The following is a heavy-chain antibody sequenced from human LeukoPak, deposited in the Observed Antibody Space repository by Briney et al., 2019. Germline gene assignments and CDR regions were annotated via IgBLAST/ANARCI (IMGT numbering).Heavy chain of an antibody. CDR3: ARGPWLQYFDY. D-gene: IGHD5-24*01. J-gene: IGHJ4*02. CDR2: INHSGST. Sequence: SETLSLTCAVYGGSFSGYYWSWIRQPPGKGLEWIGEINHSGSTNYNPSLRSRVTISVDTSKNQFSLKLSSVTAADTAVYYCARGPWLQYFDYWGQGTLVTVSS. CDR1: GGSFSGYY. V-gene: IGHV4-34*01.